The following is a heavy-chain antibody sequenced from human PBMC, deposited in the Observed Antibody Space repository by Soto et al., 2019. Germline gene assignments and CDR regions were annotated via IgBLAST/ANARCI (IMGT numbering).Heavy chain of an antibody. J-gene: IGHJ5*02. CDR2: IFANGHT. Sequence: SETLSLTCAVSGGSITEKHWNWVRQPAGKGLEWIGLIFANGHTDYSPSLKSRVTMSVDASKNQFSLKLTSVTAADTAVYYCVASSAASGPNWLDPWGQGTLVTVSS. V-gene: IGHV4-4*07. CDR1: GGSITEKH. D-gene: IGHD6-25*01. CDR3: VASSAASGPNWLDP.